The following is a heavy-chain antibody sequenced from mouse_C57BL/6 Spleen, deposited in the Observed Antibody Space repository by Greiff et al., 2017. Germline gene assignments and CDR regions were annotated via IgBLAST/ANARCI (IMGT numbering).Heavy chain of an antibody. CDR3: ARDEGYHDY. V-gene: IGHV3-6*01. CDR2: ISYDGSN. CDR1: GYSITSGYY. D-gene: IGHD2-3*01. Sequence: EVKLMESGPGLVKPSQSLSLTCSVTGYSITSGYYWNWIRQFPGNKLEWMGYISYDGSNNYNPSLKNRISITRDTSKNQFFLKLNSVTTEDTATYYCARDEGYHDYWGQGTTLTVSS. J-gene: IGHJ2*01.